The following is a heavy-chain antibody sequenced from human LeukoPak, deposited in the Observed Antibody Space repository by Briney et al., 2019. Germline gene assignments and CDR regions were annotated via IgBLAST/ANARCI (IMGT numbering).Heavy chain of an antibody. Sequence: AESLKISCKGAGDSFTDYWIVWVRQMPGEGLKWRGIIYPDDSDIRYSPSFQGQVTISADKSIITAYLQWSSLKASDTAIYYCARHGRGSRSPNAFDIWGQGTMVTVSS. CDR3: ARHGRGSRSPNAFDI. D-gene: IGHD3-10*01. CDR2: IYPDDSDI. J-gene: IGHJ3*02. CDR1: GDSFTDYW. V-gene: IGHV5-51*01.